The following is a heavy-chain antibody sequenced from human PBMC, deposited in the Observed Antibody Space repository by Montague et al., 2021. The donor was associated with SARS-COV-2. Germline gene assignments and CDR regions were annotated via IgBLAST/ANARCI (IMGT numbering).Heavy chain of an antibody. Sequence: CAISGDSVSSNSAAWNWIRQSPSRGLEWLGRTYYRSKWYNDYAVSVKSRITINPDTSKNQFSLQLNSVTPEDTAVYYCARQSLSYDFVYYYYGMDVWGQGTTVTVSS. CDR3: ARQSLSYDFVYYYYGMDV. J-gene: IGHJ6*02. V-gene: IGHV6-1*01. CDR1: GDSVSSNSAA. D-gene: IGHD5-12*01. CDR2: TYYRSKWYN.